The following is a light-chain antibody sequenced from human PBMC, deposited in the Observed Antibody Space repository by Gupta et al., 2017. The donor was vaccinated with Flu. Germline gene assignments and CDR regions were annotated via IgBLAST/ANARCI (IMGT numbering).Light chain of an antibody. CDR1: SSNIGSNT. V-gene: IGLV1-44*01. J-gene: IGLJ2*01. CDR2: SND. CDR3: AAWDDSRSALL. Sequence: QSVLTQPPSASGTPGQRVTISCSGSSSNIGSNTVNWYQQVPGTAPKLLIYSNDQRPSGVPDRFSGSKSGTSASLAISGLQAEDEADYYCAAWDDSRSALLFGGGTKLTVL.